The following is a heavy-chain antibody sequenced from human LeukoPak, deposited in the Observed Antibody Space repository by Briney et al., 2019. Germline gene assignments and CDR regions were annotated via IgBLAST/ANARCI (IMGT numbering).Heavy chain of an antibody. J-gene: IGHJ4*02. CDR1: GYTFTSYA. D-gene: IGHD6-13*01. Sequence: ASVKVSCKASGYTFTSYAMHWVRQAPGQRLEWMGWINAGNGNTKYSQKFQGRVTITRDTSASTAYMELSSLRSDDTAVYYCARGSEAAADPPGYWGQGTLVTVSS. CDR2: INAGNGNT. V-gene: IGHV1-3*01. CDR3: ARGSEAAADPPGY.